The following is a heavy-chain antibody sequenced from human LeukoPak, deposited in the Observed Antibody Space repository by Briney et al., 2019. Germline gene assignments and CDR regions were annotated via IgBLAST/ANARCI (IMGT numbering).Heavy chain of an antibody. CDR2: MYTDGDT. Sequence: SQTLSLTCDVSGASISGYWWSWIRQPAGKGLEWIGRMYTDGDTNYNPALKSRVTVSVDTSKNLFSLKLISVTAADTAVYYCARGRRGNYFQDYWGQGTLVTVSS. J-gene: IGHJ4*02. D-gene: IGHD1-26*01. CDR1: GASISGYW. CDR3: ARGRRGNYFQDY. V-gene: IGHV4-4*07.